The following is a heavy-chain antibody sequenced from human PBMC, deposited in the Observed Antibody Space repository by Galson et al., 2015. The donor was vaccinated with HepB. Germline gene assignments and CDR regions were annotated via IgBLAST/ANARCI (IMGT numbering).Heavy chain of an antibody. CDR2: ISAYNGNT. J-gene: IGHJ4*02. CDR3: ARDRYCSGGSCYSGVDY. Sequence: SVKVSCKASGYTFTSYGISWVRQAPGQGLEWMGWISAYNGNTNYAQKLQGRVTMTTDTSTSTAYMELRSLRSDDTAVYYCARDRYCSGGSCYSGVDYWGQGTLVTVSS. D-gene: IGHD2-15*01. V-gene: IGHV1-18*04. CDR1: GYTFTSYG.